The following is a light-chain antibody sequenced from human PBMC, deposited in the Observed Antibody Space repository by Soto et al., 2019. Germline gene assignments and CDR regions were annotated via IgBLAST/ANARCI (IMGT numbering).Light chain of an antibody. CDR1: QRLVHSDGIAY. Sequence: DVVMTQSPLSLPVTLGQRASISCRSNQRLVHSDGIAYFSWFQQRPGRSPRRLIYKVSNRDSGVPARFSGSGSGTDFALKISRVEAEDVGVYYCMQGTHWPITFGQGTRLE. CDR2: KVS. CDR3: MQGTHWPIT. J-gene: IGKJ5*01. V-gene: IGKV2-30*02.